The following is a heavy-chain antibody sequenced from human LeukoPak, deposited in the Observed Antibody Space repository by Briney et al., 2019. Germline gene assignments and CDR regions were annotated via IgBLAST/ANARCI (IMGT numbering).Heavy chain of an antibody. CDR3: AIGGLPKNSNFDY. CDR2: IYYSGST. V-gene: IGHV4-39*07. Sequence: SETLSLTCTVSGGSISSSSYYWGWIRQPPGKGLEWIGSIYYSGSTYYNPSLKSRVTISVDTSKNQFSLKLSSVTAADTAVYYCAIGGLPKNSNFDYWGQGTLVTVSS. D-gene: IGHD2/OR15-2a*01. J-gene: IGHJ4*02. CDR1: GGSISSSSYY.